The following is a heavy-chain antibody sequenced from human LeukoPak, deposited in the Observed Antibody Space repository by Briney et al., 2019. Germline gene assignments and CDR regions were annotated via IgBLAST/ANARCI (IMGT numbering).Heavy chain of an antibody. CDR1: GGSFSGSY. CDR2: INHRRST. D-gene: IGHD6-19*01. Sequence: SETLSLTCAVYGGSFSGSYWSWIRQPPGKGLEWSGEINHRRSTNYNPSLKSRVNQSVDTSKDHFSLKLSPVTAADTAVYYCARRGGIAVAWCYYYMDVWGKGATVTISS. V-gene: IGHV4-34*01. CDR3: ARRGGIAVAWCYYYMDV. J-gene: IGHJ6*03.